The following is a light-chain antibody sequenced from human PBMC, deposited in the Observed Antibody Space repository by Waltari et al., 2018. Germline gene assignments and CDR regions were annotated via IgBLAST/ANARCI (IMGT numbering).Light chain of an antibody. CDR2: NTN. Sequence: QTVVTQEPSFSVCTGGTVPRTCALNSGSVSTSHYTSWFQQTPGQAPRTLIYNTNTRSSGVPDRFSGSILGNKAALTITGAQADDESDYHCVLYMGSGIEVFGGGTKLTVL. V-gene: IGLV8-61*01. CDR1: SGSVSTSHY. J-gene: IGLJ3*02. CDR3: VLYMGSGIEV.